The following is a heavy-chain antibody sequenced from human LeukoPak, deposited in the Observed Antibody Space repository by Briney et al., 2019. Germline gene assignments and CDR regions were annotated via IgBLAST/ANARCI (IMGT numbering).Heavy chain of an antibody. J-gene: IGHJ4*02. Sequence: GGSLRLSCAASGFTFSSYCMHWARQAPGKGLECVAFIRYNGSNKYYEDSVKGRFTISRDNSKNTLYLHVTSLRPEDTAVYYCAKERLGYSSSWSFFDYWGQGTLVTVSS. V-gene: IGHV3-30*02. CDR3: AKERLGYSSSWSFFDY. CDR2: IRYNGSNK. CDR1: GFTFSSYC. D-gene: IGHD6-13*01.